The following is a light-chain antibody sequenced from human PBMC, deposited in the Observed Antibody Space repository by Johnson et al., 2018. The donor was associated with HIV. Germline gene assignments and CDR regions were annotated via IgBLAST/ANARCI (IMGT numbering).Light chain of an antibody. J-gene: IGLJ1*01. CDR3: GTWDSSLSADV. V-gene: IGLV1-51*02. CDR2: ENN. CDR1: SSNIGNNY. Sequence: HSVLTQPPSVSAAPGQKVTISCSGISSNIGNNYVSWYQQLPGTAPKLLIYENNKRPSGIPDRFSGSKSGTSATLGITGLQTGDEADYYCGTWDSSLSADVFVTATKVTVL.